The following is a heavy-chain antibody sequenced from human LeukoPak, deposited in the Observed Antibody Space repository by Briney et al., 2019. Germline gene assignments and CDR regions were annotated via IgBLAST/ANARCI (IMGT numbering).Heavy chain of an antibody. Sequence: GASVKVSCKASGYTFTGYYMHWVRQAPGQGLEWMGWINPNSGGTNYAQKFQGRVTMTRDTSISTAYMELSRLRSDDTAVYYCARLVVVAATSEYDDYWGQGTLVTVSS. CDR1: GYTFTGYY. CDR2: INPNSGGT. V-gene: IGHV1-2*02. D-gene: IGHD2-15*01. J-gene: IGHJ4*02. CDR3: ARLVVVAATSEYDDY.